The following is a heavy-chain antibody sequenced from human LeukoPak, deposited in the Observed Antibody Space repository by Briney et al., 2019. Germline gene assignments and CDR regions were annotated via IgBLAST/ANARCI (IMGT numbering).Heavy chain of an antibody. Sequence: GGSLRLSCAASGFIVSGDFMSWVRQAPGKGLEWVSVIYSDGSTYYADSVKGRFTTSRDNSKNTLDLQMTGLRAEDTAVYYCARERGRGRDSPWFDYWGQGTLVTVSS. CDR1: GFIVSGDF. J-gene: IGHJ4*02. CDR3: ARERGRGRDSPWFDY. D-gene: IGHD1-26*01. CDR2: IYSDGST. V-gene: IGHV3-53*01.